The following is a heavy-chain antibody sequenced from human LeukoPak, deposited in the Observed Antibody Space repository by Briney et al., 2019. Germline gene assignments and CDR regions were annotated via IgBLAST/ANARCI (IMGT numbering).Heavy chain of an antibody. CDR2: INPNSGGT. J-gene: IGHJ4*02. D-gene: IGHD6-13*01. CDR1: GYTFTGYY. V-gene: IGHV1-2*02. CDR3: ARDSTHAIAAAGTWSCDY. Sequence: ASVKVSCKASGYTFTGYYMHWVRQAPGQGLEWMGWINPNSGGTNYAQKFQGRVTMTRDTSISTAYMELSRLRSDDTAVYYCARDSTHAIAAAGTWSCDYWGQGTLVTVSS.